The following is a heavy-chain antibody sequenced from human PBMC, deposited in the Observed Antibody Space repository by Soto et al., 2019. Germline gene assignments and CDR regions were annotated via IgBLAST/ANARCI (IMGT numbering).Heavy chain of an antibody. CDR2: ISYDGSNK. Sequence: QVQLVESGGGVVQPGRSLRLSCAASGFTFSSYGMHWVRQAPGKGLEWVAVISYDGSNKYYADSVKGRFTISRDNSKNKLYLPMNGLRAEESVEYYWAKDGSGSYFLEGDAFDIWGQGTMVTVSS. D-gene: IGHD1-26*01. V-gene: IGHV3-30*18. CDR3: AKDGSGSYFLEGDAFDI. J-gene: IGHJ3*02. CDR1: GFTFSSYG.